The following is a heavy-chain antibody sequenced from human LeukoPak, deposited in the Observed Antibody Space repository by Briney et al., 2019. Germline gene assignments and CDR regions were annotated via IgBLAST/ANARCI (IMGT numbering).Heavy chain of an antibody. CDR1: GGSISNGDYY. V-gene: IGHV4-61*08. CDR2: IYYSGST. CDR3: ARDVSSYDILTGYYSSYGMDV. J-gene: IGHJ6*02. D-gene: IGHD3-9*01. Sequence: PSQTLSLTCTVSGGSISNGDYYWSWIRQPPGKGLEWIGYIYYSGSTNYNPSLKSRVTISVDTSKNQFSLKLSSVTAADTAVYYCARDVSSYDILTGYYSSYGMDVWGQGTTVTVSS.